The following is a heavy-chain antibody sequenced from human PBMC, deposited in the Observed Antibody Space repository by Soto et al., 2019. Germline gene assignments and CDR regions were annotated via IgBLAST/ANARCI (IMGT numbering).Heavy chain of an antibody. CDR2: ISGSGGST. Sequence: EVQLLESGGGLVQPGGSLRLSCAASGFTFSSYAMSWVRQAPGKGLEWVSAISGSGGSTYYADSVKGRFTISRDNSKNTLYLQMNSLRAEDTAVYYCATLRDRGSSWYGSGPQNWFDPWGQGTLVTVSS. D-gene: IGHD6-13*01. CDR3: ATLRDRGSSWYGSGPQNWFDP. CDR1: GFTFSSYA. V-gene: IGHV3-23*01. J-gene: IGHJ5*02.